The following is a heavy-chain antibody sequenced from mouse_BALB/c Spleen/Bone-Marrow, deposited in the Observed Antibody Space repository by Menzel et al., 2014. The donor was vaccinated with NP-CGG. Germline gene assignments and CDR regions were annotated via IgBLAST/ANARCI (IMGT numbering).Heavy chain of an antibody. CDR1: GFSLTSYG. V-gene: IGHV2-9*02. Sequence: VHLVESGPGLVAPSQSLSITCTVSGFSLTSYGVHWVRQPPGKGLEWLGVKWAGGTTSYNSALMSRLSISRDNSKSQVFLKMNSLQTDDTAIYYCARTETKDYFDYWGQGTTLTVSS. J-gene: IGHJ2*01. CDR3: ARTETKDYFDY. CDR2: KWAGGTT.